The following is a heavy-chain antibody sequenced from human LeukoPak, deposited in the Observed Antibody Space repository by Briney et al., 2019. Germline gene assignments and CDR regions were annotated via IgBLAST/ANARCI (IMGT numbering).Heavy chain of an antibody. CDR3: AKMGSVGAKFQH. CDR2: INHSGNT. V-gene: IGHV4-34*01. D-gene: IGHD1-26*01. Sequence: SETLSLTCAVYGGSFSGYYWSWIRQSPGKGLEWIGEINHSGNTNYNPSLKSRVTISVDTSKNQFSLKLSSVTAADTAVYYCAKMGSVGAKFQHWGQGTLVTVSS. CDR1: GGSFSGYY. J-gene: IGHJ1*01.